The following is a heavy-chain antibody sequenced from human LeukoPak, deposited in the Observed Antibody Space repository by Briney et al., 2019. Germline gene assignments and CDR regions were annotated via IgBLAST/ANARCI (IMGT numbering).Heavy chain of an antibody. CDR2: ISSSSSYI. Sequence: GGSLRLSCAASGFTFSSYSMNWVRQAPGKGLEWVSSISSSSSYIYYADSVKGRFIISRDNAKNSLYLQMNSLRAEDTAVYYCARDNAYDYYYYGMDVWGKGTTVTVSS. V-gene: IGHV3-21*01. D-gene: IGHD5-12*01. CDR1: GFTFSSYS. CDR3: ARDNAYDYYYYGMDV. J-gene: IGHJ6*04.